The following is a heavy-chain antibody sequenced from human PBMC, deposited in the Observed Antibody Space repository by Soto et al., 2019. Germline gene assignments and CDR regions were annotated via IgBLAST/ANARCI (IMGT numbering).Heavy chain of an antibody. J-gene: IGHJ5*02. V-gene: IGHV3-9*01. D-gene: IGHD3-10*01. CDR3: AKIGFGES. CDR2: ISWNSGSI. CDR1: GFTFDDYA. Sequence: DVQLVESGGGLVQPGRSLRLSCAASGFTFDDYAMHWVRQAPGKGLEWVSGISWNSGSIGYADSVKGRFTISRDNAKNSLYLQMNSLRAEDTALYYCAKIGFGESWGQGTLVTVSS.